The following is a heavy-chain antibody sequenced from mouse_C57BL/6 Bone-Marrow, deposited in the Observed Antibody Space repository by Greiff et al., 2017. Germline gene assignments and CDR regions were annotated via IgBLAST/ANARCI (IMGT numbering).Heavy chain of an antibody. J-gene: IGHJ2*01. CDR2: INPYNGDT. D-gene: IGHD1-1*01. V-gene: IGHV1-20*01. CDR1: GYSFTGYF. CDR3: ARSRLYYYGSSPYFDY. Sequence: EVQLQQSGPELVKPGDSVKISCKASGYSFTGYFMNWVMQSHGKSLEWIGRINPYNGDTFYNQKFKGKATLTVDKSSSTAHMELRSLTSEDSAVYYCARSRLYYYGSSPYFDYWGKGTTLTVSS.